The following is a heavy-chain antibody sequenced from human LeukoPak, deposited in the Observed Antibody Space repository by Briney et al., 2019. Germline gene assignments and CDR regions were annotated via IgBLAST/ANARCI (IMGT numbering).Heavy chain of an antibody. CDR1: GYTFTNYG. Sequence: RASVKVSCKASGYTFTNYGISWVRQAPGQGLEWMGWVSAYADDTNYVQKFRGRITMTTDTSTSTAYVELRCLRSDDTAVYYCARDCIGCLGFDYWGQGTLVTVSS. J-gene: IGHJ4*02. V-gene: IGHV1-18*01. CDR2: VSAYADDT. CDR3: ARDCIGCLGFDY. D-gene: IGHD5/OR15-5a*01.